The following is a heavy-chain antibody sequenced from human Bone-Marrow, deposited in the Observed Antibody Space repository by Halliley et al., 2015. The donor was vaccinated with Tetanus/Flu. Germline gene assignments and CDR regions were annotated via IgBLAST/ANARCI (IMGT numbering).Heavy chain of an antibody. CDR3: AKDGEGWFFDL. CDR1: GFPFFGYA. D-gene: IGHD3-10*01. Sequence: LSLTCEASGFPFFGYAMNWVRQAPGKGLEWVSSISSSGSHIYYADSVKGRFTISRDNGKNSLSLQMSRLRVDDTAVYYCAKDGEGWFFDLWGRGTLVTVSS. V-gene: IGHV3-21*01. CDR2: ISSSGSHI. J-gene: IGHJ2*01.